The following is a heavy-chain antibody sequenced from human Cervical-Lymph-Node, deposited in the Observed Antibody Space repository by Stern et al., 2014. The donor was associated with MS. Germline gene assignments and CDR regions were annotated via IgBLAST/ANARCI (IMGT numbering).Heavy chain of an antibody. D-gene: IGHD2-21*01. CDR2: IRDCNGDT. J-gene: IGHJ6*02. Sequence: QVQLVQSGPEVKKPGASVKVSCKAYGSTFPTYGIYWVRQAPGQGLEWMGWIRDCNGDTNSAQKFQGRVTMTKDTSTNTAYMELRSLTSDDTAVYYCAQSLAYYGMDVWGQGTTVTVSS. CDR1: GSTFPTYG. V-gene: IGHV1-18*01. CDR3: AQSLAYYGMDV.